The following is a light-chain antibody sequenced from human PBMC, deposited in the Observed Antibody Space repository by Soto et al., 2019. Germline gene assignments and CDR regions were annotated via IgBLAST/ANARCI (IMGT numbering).Light chain of an antibody. Sequence: DIQMTQSPSSLSSSVGDRVTLTCRSSQNIARFLNWYQQKPGKAPKLLIFAASSLQSGVPSRFSGSGSGTHFTLTINSLQPEDFATYYCQQNYSPPPVTFGQGTRLEIK. CDR2: AAS. V-gene: IGKV1-39*01. CDR3: QQNYSPPPVT. J-gene: IGKJ5*01. CDR1: QNIARF.